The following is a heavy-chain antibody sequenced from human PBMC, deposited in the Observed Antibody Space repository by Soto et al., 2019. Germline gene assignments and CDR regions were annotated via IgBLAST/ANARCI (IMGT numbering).Heavy chain of an antibody. CDR3: ARAPLAVAGTVPNFDY. D-gene: IGHD6-19*01. Sequence: QVQLVQSGAEVKKPGSSVKVSCKASGGTFSSYAISWVRQAPGQGLEWMGGIIPIFGTANYEQKFQGRVTITADKSTSTEYMELSSLRSEDTAVYYCARAPLAVAGTVPNFDYWGQGTLVTVSS. J-gene: IGHJ4*02. CDR1: GGTFSSYA. CDR2: IIPIFGTA. V-gene: IGHV1-69*06.